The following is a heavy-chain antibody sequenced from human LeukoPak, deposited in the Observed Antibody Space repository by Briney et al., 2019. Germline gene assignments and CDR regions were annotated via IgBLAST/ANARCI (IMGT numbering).Heavy chain of an antibody. Sequence: GGSLRLSCAASGFTFSSYAMHWVRQAPGKGLEWVAVISYDGSNKYYADSVKGRFTISRDNSKNTLYLQMNSLRAEDTAVYYCARDYDPSSPTLCDYWGQGTLVTVSS. J-gene: IGHJ4*02. CDR1: GFTFSSYA. D-gene: IGHD3-3*01. V-gene: IGHV3-30-3*01. CDR2: ISYDGSNK. CDR3: ARDYDPSSPTLCDY.